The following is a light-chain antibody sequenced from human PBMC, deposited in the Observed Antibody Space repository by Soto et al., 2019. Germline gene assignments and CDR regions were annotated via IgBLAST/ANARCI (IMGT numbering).Light chain of an antibody. Sequence: EILMTQSPATLSVSPGERATLSCRASQSVSSNLAWYQQKPGQAPRLLIYGASSRATGIPARFSGSGSGTEFTLTISSLQPEDLAVYYCQQYNNWPPYTFGQVTKLEIK. J-gene: IGKJ2*01. CDR1: QSVSSN. V-gene: IGKV3-15*01. CDR3: QQYNNWPPYT. CDR2: GAS.